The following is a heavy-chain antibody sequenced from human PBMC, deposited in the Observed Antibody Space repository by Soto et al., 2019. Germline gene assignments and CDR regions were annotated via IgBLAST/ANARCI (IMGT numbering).Heavy chain of an antibody. D-gene: IGHD3-10*01. J-gene: IGHJ3*02. CDR2: ISSNGGST. CDR1: GFTFSSYA. V-gene: IGHV3-64*01. CDR3: ARLWFGAFDI. Sequence: PGGSLRLSCAASGFTFSSYAMHWVRQAPGKGLEYVSAISSNGGSTYYANSVKGRFTISRDNSKNTLYLQMGSLRAEDMAVYYCARLWFGAFDIWGQGTMVTVSS.